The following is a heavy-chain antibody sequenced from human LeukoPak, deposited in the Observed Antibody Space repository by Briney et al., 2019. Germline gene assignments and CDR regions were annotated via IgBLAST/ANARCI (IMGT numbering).Heavy chain of an antibody. CDR3: ARVLHKRNYDSSDYYGY. J-gene: IGHJ4*02. Sequence: GGSLRLSCAASGFIFSSYSMNWVRQAPGKGLEWVSYISSGSSTIYYADSVKGRFTISRDNARNSLYLQMNSLRAEDTAVYYCARVLHKRNYDSSDYYGYWGRGTLVTVSS. V-gene: IGHV3-48*01. D-gene: IGHD3-22*01. CDR1: GFIFSSYS. CDR2: ISSGSSTI.